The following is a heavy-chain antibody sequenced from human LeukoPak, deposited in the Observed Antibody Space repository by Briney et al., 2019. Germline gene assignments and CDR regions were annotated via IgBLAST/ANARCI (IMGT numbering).Heavy chain of an antibody. CDR2: ISGSGGST. D-gene: IGHD2-2*01. CDR1: GFTFSSYA. V-gene: IGHV3-23*01. Sequence: GGSLRLSCAASGFTFSSYAMSWVRQAPGKGLEWASAISGSGGSTYYADSVKGRFTISRDYSKNTLYLQMNSLRAEDTAVYYCAKDLWDSYCGSTSCYGPGPDYWGQGTLVTVSS. J-gene: IGHJ4*02. CDR3: AKDLWDSYCGSTSCYGPGPDY.